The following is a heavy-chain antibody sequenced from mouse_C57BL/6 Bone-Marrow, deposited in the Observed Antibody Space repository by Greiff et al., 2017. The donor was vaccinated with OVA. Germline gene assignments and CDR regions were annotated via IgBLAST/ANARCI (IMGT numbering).Heavy chain of an antibody. Sequence: EVQLQESEGGLVQPGSSMKLSCTASGFTFSDYYMAWVRQVPEKGLEWVANINYDGSSTYYLDSLKSRFIISRDNAKNILYLQMSSLKSEDTATYYCARVNWSWFAYWGQGTLVTVSA. V-gene: IGHV5-16*01. CDR3: ARVNWSWFAY. CDR2: INYDGSST. J-gene: IGHJ3*01. D-gene: IGHD4-1*01. CDR1: GFTFSDYY.